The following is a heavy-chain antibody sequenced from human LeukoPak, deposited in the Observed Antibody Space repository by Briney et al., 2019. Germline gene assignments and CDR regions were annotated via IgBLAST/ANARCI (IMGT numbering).Heavy chain of an antibody. CDR3: AKETSYGSYYFDY. V-gene: IGHV3-9*01. CDR1: GFTFDDYA. D-gene: IGHD5-18*01. CDR2: ISWNSGSI. J-gene: IGHJ4*02. Sequence: GGSLRLSCAASGFTFDDYAMHWVRHAPGKGLEWVSGISWNSGSIGYADSVKGRFTISRDNAKNSLYLQMNSLRAEDTALYYCAKETSYGSYYFDYWGQGTLVTVSS.